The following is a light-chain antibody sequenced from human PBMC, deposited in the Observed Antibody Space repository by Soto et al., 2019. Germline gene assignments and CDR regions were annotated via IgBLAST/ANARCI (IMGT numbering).Light chain of an antibody. CDR3: ETWDSNTRV. Sequence: QLVLTQSSSASASLGSSVKLTCTLSSGHSSYIIAWHQQQPGKAPRYLMKLEGSGSYTKGSGVPDRFSGSSSGADRYLTISSLQSEDEADYYCETWDSNTRVFGGGTQLTVL. V-gene: IGLV4-60*03. J-gene: IGLJ3*02. CDR2: LEGSGSY. CDR1: SGHSSYI.